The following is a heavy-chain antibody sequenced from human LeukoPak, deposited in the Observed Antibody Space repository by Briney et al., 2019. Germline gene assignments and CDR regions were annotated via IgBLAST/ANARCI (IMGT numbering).Heavy chain of an antibody. CDR1: GYTFTSYY. Sequence: GASVKVSCKASGYTFTSYYMHWVRQAPGQGLEWMGIINPSGGSTSYAQKFQGRVTMTRDTSTSTVYMELSSLRSEDTAVYYCARGVTDRYDFWSGYYPTYFDYWGQGTLVTVSS. D-gene: IGHD3-3*01. J-gene: IGHJ4*02. CDR3: ARGVTDRYDFWSGYYPTYFDY. V-gene: IGHV1-46*01. CDR2: INPSGGST.